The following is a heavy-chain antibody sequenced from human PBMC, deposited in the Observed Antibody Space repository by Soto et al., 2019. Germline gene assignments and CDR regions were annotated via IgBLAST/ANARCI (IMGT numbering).Heavy chain of an antibody. CDR2: ISAYNGNT. V-gene: IGHV1-18*01. Sequence: ASVKVSCEACGYTVTSHGISWVRQAPGQGLEWMGWISAYNGNTNYAQKLQGRVTMTTDTSTSTAYMELRSLRSDDTAVYYCARDRVVRGVHYYYGMDVWGQGTTVTVSS. D-gene: IGHD3-10*01. J-gene: IGHJ6*02. CDR3: ARDRVVRGVHYYYGMDV. CDR1: GYTVTSHG.